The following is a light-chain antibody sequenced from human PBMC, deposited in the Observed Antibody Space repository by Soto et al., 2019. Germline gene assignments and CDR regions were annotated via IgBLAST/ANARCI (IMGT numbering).Light chain of an antibody. V-gene: IGKV3-15*01. CDR2: GAS. J-gene: IGKJ3*01. CDR3: QQYNNWPFT. CDR1: QSVSSN. Sequence: EIVMTQSPATLSVSPGERATLSCRASQSVSSNLAWYQQKPGQAPRLLIYGASTRATGIPARFSGSGSETEFTLTISSLQSEDFAVYYCQQYNNWPFTFGPGTNVDIK.